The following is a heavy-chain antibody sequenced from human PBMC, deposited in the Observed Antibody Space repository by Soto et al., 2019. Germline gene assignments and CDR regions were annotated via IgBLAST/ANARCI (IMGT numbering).Heavy chain of an antibody. D-gene: IGHD2-2*01. Sequence: QVQLQQWGAGLLKPSETLSLTCAVYGGSFSGYYWSWIRQPPGKGLEWIGEINHSGSTNYNPSLKCRVTISVDTSKNQFSLKLSSVTAADTAVYYCARSFCSSTSCYFRYWGQGTLVTVSS. J-gene: IGHJ4*02. CDR2: INHSGST. CDR1: GGSFSGYY. CDR3: ARSFCSSTSCYFRY. V-gene: IGHV4-34*01.